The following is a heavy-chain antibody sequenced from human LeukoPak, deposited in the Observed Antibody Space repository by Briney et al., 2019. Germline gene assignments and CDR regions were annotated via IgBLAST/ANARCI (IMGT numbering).Heavy chain of an antibody. CDR1: GFAFSSSW. CDR3: ARDSGYSAFDY. J-gene: IGHJ4*02. CDR2: MNPDGSTK. V-gene: IGHV3-7*05. Sequence: GSLRLSCAASGFAFSSSWMAWVRQAPGKGLEWVADMNPDGSTKNYVDSVRGRFTISRDNAKNSLYLQMNNLRADDTAVYYCARDSGYSAFDYWGQGTLVTVSS. D-gene: IGHD5-12*01.